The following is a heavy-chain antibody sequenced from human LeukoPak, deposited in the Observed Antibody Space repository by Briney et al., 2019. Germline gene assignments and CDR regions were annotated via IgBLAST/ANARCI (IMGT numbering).Heavy chain of an antibody. CDR1: GFTFDDYA. Sequence: PGGSLRLSCAAPGFTFDDYAMHWVRQAPGKGLEWVSLISGDGGRTHYADSVKGRFTISRDNSKNSLYLQMNSLRTEDTAFYYCAKAYYDYVWGSYRYFCAFDIWGQGTMVTVSS. V-gene: IGHV3-43*02. D-gene: IGHD3-16*02. CDR3: AKAYYDYVWGSYRYFCAFDI. CDR2: ISGDGGRT. J-gene: IGHJ3*02.